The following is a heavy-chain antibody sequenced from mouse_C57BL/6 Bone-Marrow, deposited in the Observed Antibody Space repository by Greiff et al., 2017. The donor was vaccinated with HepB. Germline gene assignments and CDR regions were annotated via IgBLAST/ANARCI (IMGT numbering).Heavy chain of an antibody. Sequence: DVKLQESGPGLAKPSQPLSLTCSVTGYSITSDYWNWIRKFPGNKLEYMGYISYSGSTYYNPSLKSRISITRDTSNNQYYLQLNSVTTEDTATYYCARSYDGYSRDYFDYWGQGTTLTVSS. D-gene: IGHD2-3*01. V-gene: IGHV3-8*01. CDR3: ARSYDGYSRDYFDY. CDR1: GYSITSDY. CDR2: ISYSGST. J-gene: IGHJ2*01.